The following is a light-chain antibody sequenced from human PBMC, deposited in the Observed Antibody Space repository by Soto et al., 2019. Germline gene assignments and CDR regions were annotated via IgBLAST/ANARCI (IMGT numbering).Light chain of an antibody. V-gene: IGKV1-9*01. CDR3: QQLVSYPQ. Sequence: DIQLTQSPSFLPASVGDRVTITCRASQVIGIYLAWYQQKPGKPPKLLISAASTLQSGVPSRFSGSGSGTEFTLTISSLQPEDFATYYCQQLVSYPQFGGGTKVEIK. CDR2: AAS. J-gene: IGKJ4*02. CDR1: QVIGIY.